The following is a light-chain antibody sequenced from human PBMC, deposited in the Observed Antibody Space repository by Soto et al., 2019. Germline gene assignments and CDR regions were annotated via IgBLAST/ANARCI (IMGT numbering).Light chain of an antibody. CDR2: AAS. J-gene: IGKJ4*01. Sequence: DIQMTQSPSSLSASVGDRVTITCRASQSISSYLTWYQQKPGKAPKLLIYAASSLQSGVPSRFSGSGSGTDFTRTISSLQPEDFATYYCQQSYSTPPLTFGGGTKVEIK. CDR1: QSISSY. CDR3: QQSYSTPPLT. V-gene: IGKV1-39*01.